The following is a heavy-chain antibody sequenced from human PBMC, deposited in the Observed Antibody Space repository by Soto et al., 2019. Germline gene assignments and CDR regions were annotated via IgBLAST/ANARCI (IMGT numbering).Heavy chain of an antibody. D-gene: IGHD3-10*01. V-gene: IGHV2-5*02. CDR3: ARRVRGVVHFDY. CDR1: GFSLSTSGVG. Sequence: QITLKESGPTLVKPTQTLTLTCTFSGFSLSTSGVGVGWIRQPPGKALEWLALIYWDDDKRYSPSLKSRLTITKDTSKNQVVLTMTNMDPVDTATYYCARRVRGVVHFDYWGQGTLVTVSS. CDR2: IYWDDDK. J-gene: IGHJ4*02.